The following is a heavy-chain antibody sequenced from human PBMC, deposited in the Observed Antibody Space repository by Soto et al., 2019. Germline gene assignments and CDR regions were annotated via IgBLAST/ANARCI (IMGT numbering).Heavy chain of an antibody. J-gene: IGHJ6*02. CDR2: IWYDGSNK. CDR1: GFTFSSYG. D-gene: IGHD6-13*01. CDR3: ASGIAAAPATPYGMDV. V-gene: IGHV3-33*01. Sequence: QVQLVESGGGVVQPGRSLRLSCAASGFTFSSYGMHWVRQAPGKGLEWVAVIWYDGSNKYYADSVKGRFTISRDNSKNTLYPQMNSLRAEDTAVYYCASGIAAAPATPYGMDVWGQGTTVTVSS.